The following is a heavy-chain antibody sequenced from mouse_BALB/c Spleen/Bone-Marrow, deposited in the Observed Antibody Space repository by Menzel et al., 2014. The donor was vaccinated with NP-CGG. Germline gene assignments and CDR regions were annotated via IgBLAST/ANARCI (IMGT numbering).Heavy chain of an antibody. V-gene: IGHV1S81*02. Sequence: QVQLKESGAELVKPGASVKLSCKASGYTFXSYYMYWVKQRPGQGLEWIGGINPSNGVNNFNEKFKSKASLTVDKSSSTAYMQLSSLTSEDSAVYYCSRGGNFDVMDYWGQGTSVTVSS. CDR1: GYTFXSYY. D-gene: IGHD2-1*01. J-gene: IGHJ4*01. CDR3: SRGGNFDVMDY. CDR2: INPSNGVN.